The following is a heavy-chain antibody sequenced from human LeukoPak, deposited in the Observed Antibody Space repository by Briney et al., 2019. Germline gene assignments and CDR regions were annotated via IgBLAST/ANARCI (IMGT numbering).Heavy chain of an antibody. CDR3: ARPAIAAAVYYFDY. V-gene: IGHV5-51*01. CDR1: GYSFTTYW. J-gene: IGHJ4*02. D-gene: IGHD6-13*01. Sequence: GESLKISCKGSGYSFTTYWIGWVRQLPGKGLEWMGIIYPGDSDTRYSPSFQGQVTISADKSISTAYLQWSSLKASDTAMYYCARPAIAAAVYYFDYWGQGTLVTVSS. CDR2: IYPGDSDT.